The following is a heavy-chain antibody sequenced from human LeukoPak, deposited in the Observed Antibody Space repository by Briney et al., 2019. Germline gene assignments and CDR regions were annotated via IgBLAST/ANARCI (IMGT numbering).Heavy chain of an antibody. CDR3: ARGVEVDYDFWSGYYPYYYYMDV. Sequence: ASVKVSCKASGYTFTSYAMNWVRQAPGQGLEWMGWINTNTGNPTYAQSFTGRFVFSLDTSVSTAYLQISSLKAEDTAVYYCARGVEVDYDFWSGYYPYYYYMDVWGKGTTVTVSS. CDR1: GYTFTSYA. V-gene: IGHV7-4-1*02. J-gene: IGHJ6*03. D-gene: IGHD3-3*01. CDR2: INTNTGNP.